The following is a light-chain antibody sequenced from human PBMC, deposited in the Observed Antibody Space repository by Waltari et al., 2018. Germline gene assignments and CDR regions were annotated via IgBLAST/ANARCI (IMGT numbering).Light chain of an antibody. CDR1: QGLVRHDGNTF. CDR3: MQHSFWPLT. Sequence: DVVLTQSPLSLPVTLGQPASISCTSSQGLVRHDGNTFLIWFQQRPGQSPRRLIYKISNRDSGVPDRFSGSGSGTDFTLKISRVEAEDVGVYYCMQHSFWPLTFGGGTKVEIK. J-gene: IGKJ4*01. V-gene: IGKV2-30*02. CDR2: KIS.